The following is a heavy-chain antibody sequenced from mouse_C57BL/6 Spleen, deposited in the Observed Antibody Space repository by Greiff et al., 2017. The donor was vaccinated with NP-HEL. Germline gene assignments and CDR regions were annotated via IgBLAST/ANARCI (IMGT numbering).Heavy chain of an antibody. V-gene: IGHV1-69*01. CDR2: IDPSDSYT. CDR3: ARAINWDSSFDY. D-gene: IGHD4-1*01. Sequence: VQLQQPGAELVMPGASVKLSCKASGYTFTSYWMHWVKQRPGQGLEWIGEIDPSDSYTNYNQKFKGKSTLTVDKSSSTAYMQLSSLTSEDSAVYYCARAINWDSSFDYWGQGTTLTVSS. J-gene: IGHJ2*01. CDR1: GYTFTSYW.